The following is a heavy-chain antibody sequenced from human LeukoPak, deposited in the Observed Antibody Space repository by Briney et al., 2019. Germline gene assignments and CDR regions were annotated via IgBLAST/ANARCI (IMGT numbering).Heavy chain of an antibody. CDR1: GGTFSSYA. D-gene: IGHD1-14*01. Sequence: GASVKVSCKASGGTFSSYAISWVRQAPGQGLEWMGGIIPIFGTANYAQKFQGRVTITADESTSTAYMELSSLRSEDTAVYYCAIRPNRRADAFDIWGQGTMVTVSS. V-gene: IGHV1-69*13. CDR3: AIRPNRRADAFDI. CDR2: IIPIFGTA. J-gene: IGHJ3*02.